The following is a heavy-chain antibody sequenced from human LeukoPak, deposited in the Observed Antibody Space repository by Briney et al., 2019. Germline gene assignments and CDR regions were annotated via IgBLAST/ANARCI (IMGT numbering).Heavy chain of an antibody. V-gene: IGHV4-59*02. Sequence: SETLSLTCTVSGGSVSSYYWSWIRQPPGKGLEWIGYIYYSGSTNYNPSLKSRVTISVDTSKNQFSLKLSSVTAADTAVYYCARYSSGWYLDYWGQGTLVTVSS. D-gene: IGHD6-19*01. CDR1: GGSVSSYY. J-gene: IGHJ4*02. CDR2: IYYSGST. CDR3: ARYSSGWYLDY.